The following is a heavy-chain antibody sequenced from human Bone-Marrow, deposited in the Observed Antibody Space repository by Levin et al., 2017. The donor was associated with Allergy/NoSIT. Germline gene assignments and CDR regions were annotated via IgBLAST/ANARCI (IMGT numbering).Heavy chain of an antibody. CDR1: GFTFSNAW. CDR3: TASNSHIPRYYYDSSGYTDY. J-gene: IGHJ4*02. CDR2: IKSKTDGGTT. V-gene: IGHV3-15*01. Sequence: NPGGSLRLSCAASGFTFSNAWMSWVRQAPGKGLEWVGRIKSKTDGGTTDYAAPVKGKFTISRDDSKNTLYLQMNSLKTEDTAVYYCTASNSHIPRYYYDSSGYTDYWGQGTLVTVSS. D-gene: IGHD3-22*01.